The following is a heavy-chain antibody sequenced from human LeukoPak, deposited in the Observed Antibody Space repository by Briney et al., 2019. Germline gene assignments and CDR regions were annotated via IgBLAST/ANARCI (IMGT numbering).Heavy chain of an antibody. CDR1: GFTFSSYA. D-gene: IGHD3-22*01. Sequence: QAGGSLRLSCAASGFTFSSYAMHWVRQAPGKGLEWVAVISYDGSNKYYADSVKGRFTISRDNSKNTLYLQMNSLRAEDTAVYYCARARSSYYDSSGYYDYWGQGTLVTVSS. CDR3: ARARSSYYDSSGYYDY. CDR2: ISYDGSNK. V-gene: IGHV3-30*04. J-gene: IGHJ4*02.